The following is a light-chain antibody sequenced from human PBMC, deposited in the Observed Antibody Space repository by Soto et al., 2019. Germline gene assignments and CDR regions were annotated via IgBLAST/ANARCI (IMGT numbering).Light chain of an antibody. CDR3: CSYGGDRI. Sequence: QSALTQPASVSGSPGQSIAISCTGTSSNVGGYNFVSWYQQHPGKAPKLLIYEVNKRPSGVSNRFSGSKSDNTASLTISGLQAEDEADYYCCSYGGDRIFGGGTKPTVL. CDR2: EVN. J-gene: IGLJ2*01. V-gene: IGLV2-23*02. CDR1: SSNVGGYNF.